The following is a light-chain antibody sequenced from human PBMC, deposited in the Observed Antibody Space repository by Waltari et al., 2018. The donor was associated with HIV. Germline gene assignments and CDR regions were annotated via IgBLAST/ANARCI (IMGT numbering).Light chain of an antibody. CDR3: SSYTSSSTLYV. V-gene: IGLV2-14*01. Sequence: QSALTQPASVSGSPGQSITLSCTGTSSDVGGYNYVSWYQQHPGKAPKLMISEVNNRPSGVSNRFSGSKSGNTASLTISGLQAEDEADYYCSSYTSSSTLYVFGTGTKVTVL. CDR1: SSDVGGYNY. CDR2: EVN. J-gene: IGLJ1*01.